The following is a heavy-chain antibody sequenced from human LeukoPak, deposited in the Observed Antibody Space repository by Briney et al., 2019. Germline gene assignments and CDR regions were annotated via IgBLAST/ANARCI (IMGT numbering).Heavy chain of an antibody. V-gene: IGHV3-23*01. CDR1: GFTFSSYA. J-gene: IGHJ6*03. CDR2: VGTSADT. Sequence: GGSLRLSCLASGFTFSSYAMDWVRQAPGQGLQWVSAVGTSADTYYADSVKGRFTISRDNSKNTLYLQMNSLRAEDTAVFYCAKYWGAYGDYRGRYMDVWGKGTTVTVSS. CDR3: AKYWGAYGDYRGRYMDV. D-gene: IGHD4-17*01.